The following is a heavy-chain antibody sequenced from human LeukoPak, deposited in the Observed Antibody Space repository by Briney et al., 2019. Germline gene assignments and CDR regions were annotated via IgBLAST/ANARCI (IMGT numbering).Heavy chain of an antibody. D-gene: IGHD3-22*01. V-gene: IGHV1-18*01. CDR1: GYTFTSYG. Sequence: GASVKVSCKASGYTFTSYGISWVRQAPGQGLEWMGWISAYNGNTNYAQKLQGRVTMTTDTSTSTAYMELSSLRSEDTAVYYCAAESSGYYYDAFDIWGQGTMVTVSS. CDR3: AAESSGYYYDAFDI. CDR2: ISAYNGNT. J-gene: IGHJ3*02.